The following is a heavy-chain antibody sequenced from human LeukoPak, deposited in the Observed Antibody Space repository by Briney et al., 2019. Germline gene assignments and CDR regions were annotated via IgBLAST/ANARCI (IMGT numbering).Heavy chain of an antibody. CDR2: IYHSGST. CDR3: ARDKGYCSGGSCYPTNWFDP. D-gene: IGHD2-15*01. Sequence: SGTLSLTCAVSGGSISSSHWWNWVRQPPGKGLEWIGEIYHSGSTNYNPSLKSRVTISVDKSKNQFSLKLSSVTAADTAVYYCARDKGYCSGGSCYPTNWFDPWGQGTLVTVSS. J-gene: IGHJ5*02. CDR1: GGSISSSHW. V-gene: IGHV4-4*02.